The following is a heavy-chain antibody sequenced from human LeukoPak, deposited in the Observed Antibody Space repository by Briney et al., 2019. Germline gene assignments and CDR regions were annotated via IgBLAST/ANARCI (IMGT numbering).Heavy chain of an antibody. CDR3: ARRPAYCGGDCFFSDY. CDR1: GFXFSSFW. CDR2: ISGDGTTT. D-gene: IGHD2-21*02. Sequence: PGGSLRLSCAASGFXFSSFWMHWVRQAPGKGLVWVSRISGDGTTTTYADSVKGRFTISRDNAKNTLYLQLNSLRAEDTAVYYCARRPAYCGGDCFFSDYWGQGTLVTVSS. J-gene: IGHJ4*02. V-gene: IGHV3-74*01.